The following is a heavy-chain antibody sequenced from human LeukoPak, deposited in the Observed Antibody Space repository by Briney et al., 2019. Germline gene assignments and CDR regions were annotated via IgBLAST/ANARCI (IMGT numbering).Heavy chain of an antibody. Sequence: SETLSLTCTVSGGSISSSSYYWGWSRQPPGKGLEWIGSIYYSGGTYYNPSLKSRVTISVDTSKNQFSLKLSSVTAADTAVYYCASLGDYYGSGSYYVTWGQGTLVTVSS. V-gene: IGHV4-39*01. CDR3: ASLGDYYGSGSYYVT. CDR2: IYYSGGT. CDR1: GGSISSSSYY. J-gene: IGHJ5*02. D-gene: IGHD3-10*01.